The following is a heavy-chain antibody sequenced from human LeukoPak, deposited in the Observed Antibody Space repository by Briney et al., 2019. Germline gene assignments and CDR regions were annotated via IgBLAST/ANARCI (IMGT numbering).Heavy chain of an antibody. CDR2: IYYSGST. CDR1: GGSFSGYY. V-gene: IGHV4-59*01. Sequence: SETLSLTCAVYGGSFSGYYWSWIRQPPGKGLEWIGYIYYSGSTNYNPSLKSRVTISVDTSKNQFSLKLSSVTAADTAVYYCARDGLGTTGPYYFDYRGQGTLVTVSS. J-gene: IGHJ4*02. CDR3: ARDGLGTTGPYYFDY. D-gene: IGHD1-14*01.